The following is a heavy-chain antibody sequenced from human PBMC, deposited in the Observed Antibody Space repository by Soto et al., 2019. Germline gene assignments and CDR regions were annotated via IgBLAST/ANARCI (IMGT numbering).Heavy chain of an antibody. CDR1: XXTFSSYA. CDR3: VSAXXXYXXYGMDV. V-gene: IGHV3-23*01. Sequence: EVQLLESGGGLVQPGGSLRLSCAASXXTFSSYAMSWVRQAPGKGLXWVSAISGSGGSTYYADSVKGRFTISRDNSKNTLYLQMNSLRAEDTAVYYXVSAXXXYXXYGMDVWGQGTTVTVSS. J-gene: IGHJ6*02. CDR2: ISGSGGST.